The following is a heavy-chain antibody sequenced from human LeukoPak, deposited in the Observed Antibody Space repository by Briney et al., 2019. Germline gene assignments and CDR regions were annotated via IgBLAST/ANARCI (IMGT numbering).Heavy chain of an antibody. J-gene: IGHJ4*02. D-gene: IGHD6-6*01. CDR3: ARRSLVVRNFDY. CDR2: MNPNSGNT. Sequence: ASVKVSCKASGYTFTSYDINWVRQAPGQGLEWMGWMNPNSGNTGYAQKFQGRVTITRNTSISIAYMELSSLRSEDTAVYYCARRSLVVRNFDYWGQGTLVTVSS. CDR1: GYTFTSYD. V-gene: IGHV1-8*03.